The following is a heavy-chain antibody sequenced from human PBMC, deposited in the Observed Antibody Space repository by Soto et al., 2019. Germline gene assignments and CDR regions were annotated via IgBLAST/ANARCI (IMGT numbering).Heavy chain of an antibody. V-gene: IGHV6-1*01. CDR3: ARGSWDDVSGHYYIDV. CDR2: TYYRSKWYS. CDR1: GDSVSSNSAA. Sequence: QVQLQQSGPGLVKPSQTLSLTCDISGDSVSSNSAAWNWIRQTPSRGLEWLGRTYYRSKWYSNYAKSVTGRVPVNPDTFKYQFSLQLHSVTPEATAVYYCARGSWDDVSGHYYIDVWGKGTTVTVSS. D-gene: IGHD1-1*01. J-gene: IGHJ6*03.